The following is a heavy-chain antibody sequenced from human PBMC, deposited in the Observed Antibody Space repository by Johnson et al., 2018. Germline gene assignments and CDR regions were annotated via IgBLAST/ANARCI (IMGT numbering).Heavy chain of an antibody. CDR2: ISYDGSNK. V-gene: IGHV3-30*18. CDR3: AKDKDSQGIVSRMYFQH. J-gene: IGHJ1*01. Sequence: QVQLVQSGGGLVQAGRSLRLSCAASGFTFSSYGMHWVRQAPGKGLEWVAVISYDGSNKYYADSVKGRFTISRDNSKNTLYLQMNSLRAEDTAVYYCAKDKDSQGIVSRMYFQHWGQGTLVTVSS. D-gene: IGHD3-16*02. CDR1: GFTFSSYG.